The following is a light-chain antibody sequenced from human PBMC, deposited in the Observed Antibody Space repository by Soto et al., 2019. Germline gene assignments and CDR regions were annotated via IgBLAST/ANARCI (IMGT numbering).Light chain of an antibody. Sequence: EIVLTQSPATLSLSPGKRATLSCRASHNVGDFLAWYQHKPGRAPRLLIADAANRAPGTPVRYTGSGSGTDCSLTISSLEPEDFTVYYCLQRSNWPYTFGQGIKLEI. V-gene: IGKV3-11*01. J-gene: IGKJ2*01. CDR3: LQRSNWPYT. CDR2: DAA. CDR1: HNVGDF.